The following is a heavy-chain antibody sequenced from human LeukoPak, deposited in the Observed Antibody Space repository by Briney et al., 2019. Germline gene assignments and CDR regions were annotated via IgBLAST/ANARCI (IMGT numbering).Heavy chain of an antibody. CDR1: GFTFSSYG. Sequence: GGSLRLSCAASGFTFSSYGMHWVRQAPGKGLEWVAVISYDGSNKYYADSVKGRFTISRDNSKNTLYLQMNSLRAEDTAVYYCAKCVWGPRAAHYYYYGMDVWGQGTTVTVSS. CDR2: ISYDGSNK. CDR3: AKCVWGPRAAHYYYYGMDV. V-gene: IGHV3-30*18. J-gene: IGHJ6*02. D-gene: IGHD3-16*01.